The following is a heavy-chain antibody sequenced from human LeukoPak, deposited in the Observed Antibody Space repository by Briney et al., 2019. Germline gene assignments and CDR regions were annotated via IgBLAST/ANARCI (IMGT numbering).Heavy chain of an antibody. CDR3: ARDMTMVGRYDP. D-gene: IGHD4/OR15-4a*01. CDR1: GLTFGSYR. J-gene: IGHJ5*02. V-gene: IGHV3-7*03. Sequence: GGSLRLSCAASGLTFGSYRMSWVRQAPGKGLEWVANIKEDGSEKHYVDSVKGRFTISRDNAENSLYLQMNSLRAEDTAVYYCARDMTMVGRYDPWGQGTLVTVSS. CDR2: IKEDGSEK.